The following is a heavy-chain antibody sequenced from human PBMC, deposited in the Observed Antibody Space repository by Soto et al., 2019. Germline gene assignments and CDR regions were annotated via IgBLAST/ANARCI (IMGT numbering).Heavy chain of an antibody. CDR1: GFTFSSYA. D-gene: IGHD3-3*01. Sequence: GGSLRLSCAASGFTFSSYAMSWVRQAPGKGLEWVSAISGSGGSTYYADSVKGRFTISRDNSKNTLYLQMNSLRAEDTVVYYCAKCSDFWSGYYYYYYMDVWGKGTTVTVSS. J-gene: IGHJ6*03. CDR3: AKCSDFWSGYYYYYYMDV. V-gene: IGHV3-23*01. CDR2: ISGSGGST.